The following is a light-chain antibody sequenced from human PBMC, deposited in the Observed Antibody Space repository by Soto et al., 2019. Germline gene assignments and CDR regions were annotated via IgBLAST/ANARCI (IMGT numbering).Light chain of an antibody. Sequence: QSVLTQPASVSGPPGQSITISCTGTSSDVGGYNYVSWYQQHPGKAPKLMICDVSNRPSGVSNRFSGSKSGNTASLTISGLQAEDEADYYCSSYTSSSTNVFGTGTKVTVL. CDR3: SSYTSSSTNV. V-gene: IGLV2-14*01. J-gene: IGLJ1*01. CDR1: SSDVGGYNY. CDR2: DVS.